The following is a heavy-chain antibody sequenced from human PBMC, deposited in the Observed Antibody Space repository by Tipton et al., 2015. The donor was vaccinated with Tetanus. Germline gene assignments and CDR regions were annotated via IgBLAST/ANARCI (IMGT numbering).Heavy chain of an antibody. J-gene: IGHJ4*02. CDR2: IFYTGSR. Sequence: LSLTCAVSGVSIRSSTYFWGWIRQPPGNGLEWIGHIFYTGSRHYNPSLESRVTISVDTSKNQFSLTLSSVTAADTAVYFCARQEPPLRFFPDSSGSSDWGQGTLVAVSS. D-gene: IGHD3-22*01. V-gene: IGHV4-39*01. CDR1: GVSIRSSTYF. CDR3: ARQEPPLRFFPDSSGSSD.